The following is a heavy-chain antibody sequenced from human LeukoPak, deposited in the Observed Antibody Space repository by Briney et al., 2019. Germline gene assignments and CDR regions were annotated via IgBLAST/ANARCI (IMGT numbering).Heavy chain of an antibody. CDR1: GYSFSSYG. CDR2: ISAYNGNT. D-gene: IGHD2-2*01. J-gene: IGHJ5*01. CDR3: ARDSRRGCSSTSCFNWFDS. Sequence: ASVKVSCKASGYSFSSYGISWVRQAPGQGLEWMGWISAYNGNTNYAPKLQGRVTMTTDTSTSTAYMELRSLRSDDTAVYYCARDSRRGCSSTSCFNWFDSWGQGTLVTVSS. V-gene: IGHV1-18*01.